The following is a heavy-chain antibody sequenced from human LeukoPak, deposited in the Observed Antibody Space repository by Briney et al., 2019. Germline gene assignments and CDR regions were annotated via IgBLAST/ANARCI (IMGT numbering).Heavy chain of an antibody. CDR1: GGSFSGYY. D-gene: IGHD2-2*01. Sequence: SETLSLTCAVYGGSFSGYYWSWLRQPAGKGLEWIGEINHSGSTNYNPSLKSRVTISVDTSKNQFSLKLSSVTAADTAVYYCARGVRSTSNFYWGQGTLVTVSS. V-gene: IGHV4-34*01. CDR2: INHSGST. J-gene: IGHJ4*02. CDR3: ARGVRSTSNFY.